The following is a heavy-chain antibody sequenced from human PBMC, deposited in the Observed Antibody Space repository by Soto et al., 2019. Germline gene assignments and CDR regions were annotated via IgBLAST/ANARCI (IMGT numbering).Heavy chain of an antibody. Sequence: GASVKVSCKASGGTFSSYAISWVRQAPGQGLEWMGGIIPIFGTANYAQNFQGRVTITADESTSTAYMELNSLRSEDTAVYYCARAVYSSSWYYFDYWGQGTLVTVSS. CDR3: ARAVYSSSWYYFDY. CDR1: GGTFSSYA. J-gene: IGHJ4*02. D-gene: IGHD6-13*01. V-gene: IGHV1-69*13. CDR2: IIPIFGTA.